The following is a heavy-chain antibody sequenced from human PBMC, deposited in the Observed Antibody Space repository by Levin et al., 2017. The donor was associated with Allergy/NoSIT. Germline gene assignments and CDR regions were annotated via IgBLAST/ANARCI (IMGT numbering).Heavy chain of an antibody. CDR1: GDTVSSNSVA. CDR2: TYYRSKWYY. Sequence: SQTLSLTCAISGDTVSSNSVAWNWIRQSPSRGLEWLGRTYYRSKWYYDYALSVRSRITINSDTAKNQFSLHLNSVTPEDTALYYCARYLSSIKVFDYWAQGTLVTVSS. D-gene: IGHD3-3*02. J-gene: IGHJ4*02. V-gene: IGHV6-1*01. CDR3: ARYLSSIKVFDY.